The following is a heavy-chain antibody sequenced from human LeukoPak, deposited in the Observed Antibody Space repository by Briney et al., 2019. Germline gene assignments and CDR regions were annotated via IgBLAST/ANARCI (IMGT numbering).Heavy chain of an antibody. J-gene: IGHJ4*02. CDR1: RDAFNGYY. Sequence: ASVKVSCKASRDAFNGYYIYCVRQAPGQGLDWMGWINPNSGDTNYAQKFQGRVTLTSDTSISTAYMELTRLTSDDTAVYHCARVADGYYFYYWGQGTLVTVSS. CDR3: ARVADGYYFYY. D-gene: IGHD6-25*01. CDR2: INPNSGDT. V-gene: IGHV1-2*02.